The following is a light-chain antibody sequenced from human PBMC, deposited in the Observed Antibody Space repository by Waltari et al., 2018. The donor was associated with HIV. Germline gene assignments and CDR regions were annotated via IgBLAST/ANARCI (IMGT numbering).Light chain of an antibody. CDR1: GSNIRSNY. V-gene: IGLV1-44*01. J-gene: IGLJ1*01. CDR3: AAWDDTLKVYV. CDR2: NDE. Sequence: QSVLAQPPSVSGAPGQRVTISCSGSGSNIRSNYVNWYQQLPVTAPRVLIYNDEQRPSVVPARFSGSKAGTTASLAISGLQSEDEADYYCAAWDDTLKVYVFGTGTKVTVL.